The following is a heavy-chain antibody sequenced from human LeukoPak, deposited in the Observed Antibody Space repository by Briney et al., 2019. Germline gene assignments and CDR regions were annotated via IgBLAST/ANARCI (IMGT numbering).Heavy chain of an antibody. CDR2: ISSSSSYI. CDR1: GFTFSSYS. CDR3: ARDSQYSSGWYFRGGYYGMDV. V-gene: IGHV3-21*01. J-gene: IGHJ6*02. D-gene: IGHD6-19*01. Sequence: GGSLRLSCAASGFTFSSYSMNWVRQAPGKGLEWVSSISSSSSYIYYADSVKGRLTISRDNAKNSLYLQMNSLRAEDTAVYYCARDSQYSSGWYFRGGYYGMDVWGQGTTVTVSS.